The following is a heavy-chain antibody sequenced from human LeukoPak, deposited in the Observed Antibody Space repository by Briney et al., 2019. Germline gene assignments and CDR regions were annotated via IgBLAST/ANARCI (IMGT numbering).Heavy chain of an antibody. D-gene: IGHD5-24*01. Sequence: SGGSLRLSCAASGFTFSAYALHWVRQAPGKGLEWVAIISYDGSDTYYADSVKGRFIISRDNSKNTVFLQMNSLRVEDTAVFYCARDGYSYSCRASVDYCGQGTLVSVSA. J-gene: IGHJ4*02. CDR2: ISYDGSDT. CDR3: ARDGYSYSCRASVDY. V-gene: IGHV3-30*04. CDR1: GFTFSAYA.